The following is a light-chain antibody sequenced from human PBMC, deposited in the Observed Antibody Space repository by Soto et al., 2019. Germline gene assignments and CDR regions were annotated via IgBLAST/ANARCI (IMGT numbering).Light chain of an antibody. V-gene: IGLV2-11*01. J-gene: IGLJ3*02. CDR2: DVN. CDR3: CSNAGSYSFWV. Sequence: QAVVTQPRSVSGSPGQSVTISCTGTNSDIGSYNFVSWYQQYPGKAPKLLIYDVNKRSSEVPDRFSGSKSGNTASLTISGLQPVDDADYYCCSNAGSYSFWVFGGGTKLTVL. CDR1: NSDIGSYNF.